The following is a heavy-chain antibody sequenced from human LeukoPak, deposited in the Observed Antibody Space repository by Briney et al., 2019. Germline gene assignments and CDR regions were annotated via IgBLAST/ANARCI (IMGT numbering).Heavy chain of an antibody. V-gene: IGHV4-39*01. CDR3: ARHSRSGYGDYESAFDI. Sequence: SETLSLTCIVSGGSISSSGYYWDWIRQPPGKGLEWIGNFYYTGSTYYNPSLKSRITISVDTSKNQFSLKLRSVTAADTAVYYCARHSRSGYGDYESAFDIWAKGQWSPSLQ. CDR1: GGSISSSGYY. D-gene: IGHD5-12*01. J-gene: IGHJ3*02. CDR2: FYYTGST.